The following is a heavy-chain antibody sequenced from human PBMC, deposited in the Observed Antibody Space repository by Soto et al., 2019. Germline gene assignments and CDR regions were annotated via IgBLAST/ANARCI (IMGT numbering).Heavy chain of an antibody. V-gene: IGHV3-74*01. CDR1: GFSFDYYW. Sequence: EVQLEESGGGLVQPGGSLRLSCVASGFSFDYYWMHWVRQAPGEGLMWVSRLQTDGSHPAYADSVKGRFTISRDNAKNTLFLQMNNLRAEDTAVYYCARGGDPDYWGQGPLVTVSS. J-gene: IGHJ4*02. CDR2: LQTDGSHP. D-gene: IGHD2-21*02. CDR3: ARGGDPDY.